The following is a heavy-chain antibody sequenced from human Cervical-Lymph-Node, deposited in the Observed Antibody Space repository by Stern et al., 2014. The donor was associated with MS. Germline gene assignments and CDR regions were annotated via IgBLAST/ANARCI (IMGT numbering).Heavy chain of an antibody. CDR1: GFIFSNYA. Sequence: VQLXXSGGGVVQPGRSLRLSCAASGFIFSNYAMHWVRQPPGEGLEWVAVVSSDGANTYFADSVKGRFTISXDNSKNTLYLQXNSLKIEDTAIYYCASQIWGQGTMVTVSS. CDR3: ASQI. V-gene: IGHV3-30*01. CDR2: VSSDGANT. J-gene: IGHJ3*02.